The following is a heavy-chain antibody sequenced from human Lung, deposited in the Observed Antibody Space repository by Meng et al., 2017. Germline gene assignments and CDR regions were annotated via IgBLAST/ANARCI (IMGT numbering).Heavy chain of an antibody. CDR2: INHSGST. CDR1: GGSFSDYY. CDR3: ARGPTTMAHDFDY. V-gene: IGHV4-34*01. D-gene: IGHD4-11*01. Sequence: QVQLQQWGAGLSTPSETLSLTCVVSGGSFSDYYWSWIRQPPGKGLEWIGEINHSGSTNYNPSLESRATISVDTSQNNLSLKLSSVTAADSAVYYCARGPTTMAHDFDYWGQGTLVTVSS. J-gene: IGHJ4*02.